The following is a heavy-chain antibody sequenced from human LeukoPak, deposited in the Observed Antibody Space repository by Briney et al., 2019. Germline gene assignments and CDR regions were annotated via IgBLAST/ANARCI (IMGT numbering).Heavy chain of an antibody. V-gene: IGHV4-34*01. J-gene: IGHJ4*02. CDR1: GGSFSGYY. CDR3: ARGPGIAAAGIRY. CDR2: INHSGST. D-gene: IGHD6-13*01. Sequence: PSETLSLTCAVYGGSFSGYYWSWIRQPPVKGLEWIGEINHSGSTNYNPSLKSRVTISVDTSKNQFSLKLSSVTAADTAVYYCARGPGIAAAGIRYWGQGTLVTVSS.